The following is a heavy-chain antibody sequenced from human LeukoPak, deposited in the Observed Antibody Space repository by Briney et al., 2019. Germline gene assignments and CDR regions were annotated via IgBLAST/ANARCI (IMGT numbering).Heavy chain of an antibody. CDR1: GFTFDDYA. D-gene: IGHD2-21*01. CDR2: ISWNSGSI. CDR3: AKTTLYYGRPFDY. V-gene: IGHV3-9*01. Sequence: GRSLRLSCAASGFTFDDYAMHWVRQAPGKGLEWVSGISWNSGSIRYADSVKGRFTISRDNAKSSLFLQMNSLRPEDTALYYCAKTTLYYGRPFDYWGQGTLVTVSS. J-gene: IGHJ4*02.